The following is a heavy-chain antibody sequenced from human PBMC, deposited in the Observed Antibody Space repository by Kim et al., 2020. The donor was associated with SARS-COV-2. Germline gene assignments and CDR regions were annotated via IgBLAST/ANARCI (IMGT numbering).Heavy chain of an antibody. D-gene: IGHD6-19*01. CDR3: ARSGYSSGWDYYYYGMDV. CDR1: GFTFSSYG. Sequence: GGSLRLSCAASGFTFSSYGMNWVRQAPGKGLEWVSYISSSGSTIYYADSVKGRFTISRDNAKNSLYLQMNSLRAEDTAVYYCARSGYSSGWDYYYYGMDVWGQGTTVTVSS. CDR2: ISSSGSTI. V-gene: IGHV3-48*03. J-gene: IGHJ6*02.